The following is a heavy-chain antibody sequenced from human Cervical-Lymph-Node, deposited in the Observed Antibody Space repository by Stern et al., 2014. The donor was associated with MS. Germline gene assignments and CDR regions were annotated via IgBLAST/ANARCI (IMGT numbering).Heavy chain of an antibody. CDR2: IHPTGGST. Sequence: VQLVESGAEVKKPGASVKISCKASGYTFTAYYLYWVRQASGQGLEWMGIIHPTGGSTTYAQTFQGRVTMTADTSTSTVYMDLSSLTSEDTAIYYGARAGSGNSNYFDYWGQGTLVTVSP. CDR3: ARAGSGNSNYFDY. V-gene: IGHV1-46*01. CDR1: GYTFTAYY. D-gene: IGHD3-22*01. J-gene: IGHJ4*02.